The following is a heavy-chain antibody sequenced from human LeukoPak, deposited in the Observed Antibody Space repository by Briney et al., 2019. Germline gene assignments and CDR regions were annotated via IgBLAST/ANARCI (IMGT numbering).Heavy chain of an antibody. CDR3: ARTLDAFDI. Sequence: SQTLSLTCTVSGDSIGSGAYYWSWIRQPPGKGLEWIGYIYYSGSTNYNPSLKSRVTISVDTSKNQFSLKLSSVTAADTAVYYCARTLDAFDIWGQGTMVTVSS. J-gene: IGHJ3*02. CDR2: IYYSGST. V-gene: IGHV4-61*08. CDR1: GDSIGSGAYY.